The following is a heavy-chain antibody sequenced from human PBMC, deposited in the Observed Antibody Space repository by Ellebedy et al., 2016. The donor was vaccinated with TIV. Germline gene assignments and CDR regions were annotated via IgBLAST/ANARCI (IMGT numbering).Heavy chain of an antibody. Sequence: AASVQVSCKASGYTFTTYYMHWVRQAPGQGLVWLGIINPSGGSTTYAQKLQDRVTMTSDTSTSTVYMELSSLRSEDTAVFYCARNRGVIAENFDFWGQGTLVTVSS. CDR2: INPSGGST. V-gene: IGHV1-46*04. J-gene: IGHJ4*02. CDR3: ARNRGVIAENFDF. D-gene: IGHD3-10*01. CDR1: GYTFTTYY.